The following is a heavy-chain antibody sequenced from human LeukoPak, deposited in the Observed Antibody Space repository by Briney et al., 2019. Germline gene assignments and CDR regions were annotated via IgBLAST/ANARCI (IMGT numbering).Heavy chain of an antibody. CDR3: ARADELITMIVVVITGGFAY. Sequence: SETLSLTCTVSGGSISNYYWSWIRQPAGKGLEWIGRIYNSGSTNYNPSLKSRVTMSVDTSKNQFSLKLSSVTAADTAVYYCARADELITMIVVVITGGFAYWGQGTLVTVSS. CDR2: IYNSGST. D-gene: IGHD3-22*01. J-gene: IGHJ4*02. V-gene: IGHV4-4*07. CDR1: GGSISNYY.